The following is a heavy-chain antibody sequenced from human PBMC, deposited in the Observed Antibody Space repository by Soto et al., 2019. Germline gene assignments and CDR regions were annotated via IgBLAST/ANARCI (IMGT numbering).Heavy chain of an antibody. CDR1: GYTFTYYW. CDR3: ARPANTGADHFDL. CDR2: IYPSDSDT. V-gene: IGHV5-51*01. Sequence: GESLKVSCEGSGYTFTYYWIGWARQMPGKGLEWMGIIYPSDSDTRYSPSFKGQVTISADKSINTAYLQWDSLKASDTAIYYCARPANTGADHFDLWAQGTPVTVSS. J-gene: IGHJ4*02. D-gene: IGHD3-10*01.